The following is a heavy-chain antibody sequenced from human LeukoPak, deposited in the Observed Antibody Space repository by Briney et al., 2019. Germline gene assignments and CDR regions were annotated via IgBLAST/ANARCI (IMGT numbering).Heavy chain of an antibody. J-gene: IGHJ4*02. CDR1: GFTFSSYW. CDR3: ARIDYSHYYFDH. Sequence: GGSLRLSCAAAGFTFSSYWMSWVRQAPGKGLEWVANIKQDGSEKYYVDSVKGRFAISRDNAKNSLYLQMNSLRAEDTAVYYCARIDYSHYYFDHWGQGTLVTVSS. D-gene: IGHD4-11*01. V-gene: IGHV3-7*01. CDR2: IKQDGSEK.